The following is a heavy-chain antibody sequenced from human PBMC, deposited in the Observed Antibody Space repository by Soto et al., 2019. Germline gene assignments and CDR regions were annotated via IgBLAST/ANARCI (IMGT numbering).Heavy chain of an antibody. J-gene: IGHJ5*02. D-gene: IGHD3-3*01. CDR2: MSNRGGRT. Sequence: EVQLLESGGGLVQPGGSLRLSCAASGFTFRSYAMSWVRQSPGKGLEWVSGMSNRGGRTYHAGAVKGRFTISRDNSKNTLYLQMNSPRAEDTAVYYCARDRTIFGVVRGWFEPWGQGTLVTVSS. V-gene: IGHV3-23*01. CDR3: ARDRTIFGVVRGWFEP. CDR1: GFTFRSYA.